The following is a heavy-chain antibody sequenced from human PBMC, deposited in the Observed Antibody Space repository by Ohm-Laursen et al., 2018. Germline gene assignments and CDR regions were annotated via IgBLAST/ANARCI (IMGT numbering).Heavy chain of an antibody. CDR3: AKAHASDAFDF. CDR2: ILKDGSNK. J-gene: IGHJ3*01. CDR1: GFTFSSYG. Sequence: SLRLSCAASGFTFSSYGMHWVRQAPGKGLEWVTVILKDGSNKYYADSVKGRFTISRDNSKNTLFLQMNSLRAEDTAVYYCAKAHASDAFDFWGQGTMVTVSS. V-gene: IGHV3-30*18.